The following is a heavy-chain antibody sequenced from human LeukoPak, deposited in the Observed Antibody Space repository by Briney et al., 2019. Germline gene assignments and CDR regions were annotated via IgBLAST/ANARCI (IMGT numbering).Heavy chain of an antibody. D-gene: IGHD3-22*01. CDR1: GYTFTGYY. V-gene: IGHV1-2*06. J-gene: IGHJ4*02. CDR3: ARWSYYDSSGIDY. Sequence: ASVKVSCKASGYTFTGYYMHWVRQAPGQGLEWMGRINPNSGGTSYAQKFQGRVTMTRDTSISTAYMELSRLRSDDTAVYYCARWSYYDSSGIDYWGQGTLVTVSS. CDR2: INPNSGGT.